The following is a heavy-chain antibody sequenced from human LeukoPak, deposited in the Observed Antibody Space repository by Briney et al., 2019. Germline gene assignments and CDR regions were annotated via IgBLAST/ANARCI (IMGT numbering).Heavy chain of an antibody. CDR3: ARVKGITMIVVVRRPGYYYMDV. CDR2: IYYSGST. D-gene: IGHD3-22*01. CDR1: GGSISSSSYY. J-gene: IGHJ6*03. V-gene: IGHV4-39*07. Sequence: SETLSLTCTVSGGSISSSSYYWGWIRQPPGKGPEWIGSIYYSGSTYYNPSLKSRVTISVDTSKNQFSLKLSSVTAADTAVYYCARVKGITMIVVVRRPGYYYMDVWGKGTTVTVSS.